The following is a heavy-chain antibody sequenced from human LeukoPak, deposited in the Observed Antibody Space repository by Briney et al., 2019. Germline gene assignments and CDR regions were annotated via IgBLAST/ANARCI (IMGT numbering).Heavy chain of an antibody. CDR2: INHSGST. V-gene: IGHV4-34*01. D-gene: IGHD4-23*01. Sequence: SETLSLTCAVYGGSFSGYYWSWIRQPPGKGLEWIGEINHSGSTNYNPSLKSRVTISVDTSKNQFSLKLSSVTAADTAVYYCARGRNGGQTLHAFDIWGQGTMVTVSS. J-gene: IGHJ3*02. CDR3: ARGRNGGQTLHAFDI. CDR1: GGSFSGYY.